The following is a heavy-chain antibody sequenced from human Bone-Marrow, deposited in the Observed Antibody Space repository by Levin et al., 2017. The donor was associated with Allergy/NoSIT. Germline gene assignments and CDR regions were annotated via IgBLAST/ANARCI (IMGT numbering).Heavy chain of an antibody. CDR2: IADDGKDK. D-gene: IGHD6-13*01. CDR1: GFTFSSYG. Sequence: SCAASGFTFSSYGMHWVRQAPGKGLEWVAVIADDGKDKHHADSVKGRFTISRDNSKNTLYLQMNSLRAEDTAVYYCAKDRHRGAAEYHFDYWGQGTLVTVSS. V-gene: IGHV3-30*18. J-gene: IGHJ4*02. CDR3: AKDRHRGAAEYHFDY.